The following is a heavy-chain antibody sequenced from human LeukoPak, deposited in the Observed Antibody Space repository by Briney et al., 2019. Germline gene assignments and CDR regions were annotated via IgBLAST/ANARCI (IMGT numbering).Heavy chain of an antibody. Sequence: GGSLRLSCAASGFTFSSYAMHWVRQAPGKGLEWVAVISYDGSNKYYADSVKGRFTISRDNSKNSLYLQMNSLRAEDTAVYYCARKPDDSSGYSLWYFDYWGQGTLVTVSS. CDR3: ARKPDDSSGYSLWYFDY. V-gene: IGHV3-30-3*01. CDR2: ISYDGSNK. CDR1: GFTFSSYA. D-gene: IGHD3-22*01. J-gene: IGHJ4*02.